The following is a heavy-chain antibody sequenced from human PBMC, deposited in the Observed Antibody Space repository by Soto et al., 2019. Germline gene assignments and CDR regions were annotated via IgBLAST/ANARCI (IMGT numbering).Heavy chain of an antibody. CDR3: ATDKVLTGMFDF. CDR1: GGSIGSYH. V-gene: IGHV4-59*01. J-gene: IGHJ4*02. CDR2: VYYTGTT. Sequence: SETLSLTCTVSGGSIGSYHWSWVRQPPGKGLEWIASVYYTGTTNYNPSLGSRVTISIDAPGNRFSMEITSVTAADTAIYYCATDKVLTGMFDFWGKGTLVNVS.